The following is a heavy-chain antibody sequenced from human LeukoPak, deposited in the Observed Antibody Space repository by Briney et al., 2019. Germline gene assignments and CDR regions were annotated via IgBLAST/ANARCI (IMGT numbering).Heavy chain of an antibody. CDR1: GGSISSYY. Sequence: SETLSLTCTVSGGSISSYYWSWIRQPPGKGLEWIGYIYTSGSTNYNPSLKSRVTISVDTSKNQFSLKLSSVTAADAAVYYCARHYGGYYYFDYWGQGTLVTVSS. CDR2: IYTSGST. V-gene: IGHV4-4*09. CDR3: ARHYGGYYYFDY. J-gene: IGHJ4*02. D-gene: IGHD3-22*01.